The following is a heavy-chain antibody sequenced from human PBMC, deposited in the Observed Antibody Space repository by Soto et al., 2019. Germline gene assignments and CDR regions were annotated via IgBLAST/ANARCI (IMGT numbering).Heavy chain of an antibody. CDR1: DYSISSSDNW. CDR3: ARKPRLAAGEFDY. Sequence: QVQLQESGPGLVKPSDTLSLTCAVSDYSISSSDNWWGWIRQPPGKGLEWIGYIHYSGSTYYNPSLKSRGTKSPGTSKNQFPRKLRSVPPVDTAVYYCARKPRLAAGEFDYWGQGTLVTDSS. D-gene: IGHD3-16*01. CDR2: IHYSGST. V-gene: IGHV4-28*01. J-gene: IGHJ4*02.